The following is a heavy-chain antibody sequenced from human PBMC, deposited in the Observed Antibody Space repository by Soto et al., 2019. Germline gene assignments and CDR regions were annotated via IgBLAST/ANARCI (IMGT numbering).Heavy chain of an antibody. CDR2: IKQDGSEK. V-gene: IGHV3-7*01. Sequence: GGSLRLSCAASGFTFSSYWMSWVRQAPGKGLEWVANIKQDGSEKYYVDSVKGRFTISRDNAKNSLYLQMNSLRAEDTAVYYCARGSGITMIVVVITPYDYWGQGTLVTVSS. CDR1: GFTFSSYW. D-gene: IGHD3-22*01. CDR3: ARGSGITMIVVVITPYDY. J-gene: IGHJ4*02.